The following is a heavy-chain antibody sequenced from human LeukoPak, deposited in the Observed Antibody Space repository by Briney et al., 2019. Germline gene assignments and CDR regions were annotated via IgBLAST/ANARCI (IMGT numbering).Heavy chain of an antibody. CDR1: GFTFSRYY. CDR3: VGGTQWLAFDQ. Sequence: GSLTLSCAASGFTFSRYYRSWVRQAPGKGLEWVAHICRGGSTNYIPSFESRVTISIDTSSNKFSLKVTSVIAADSAVDYCVGGTQWLAFDQWGNGVLVTVAS. V-gene: IGHV4-59*01. J-gene: IGHJ4*01. D-gene: IGHD6-19*01. CDR2: ICRGGST.